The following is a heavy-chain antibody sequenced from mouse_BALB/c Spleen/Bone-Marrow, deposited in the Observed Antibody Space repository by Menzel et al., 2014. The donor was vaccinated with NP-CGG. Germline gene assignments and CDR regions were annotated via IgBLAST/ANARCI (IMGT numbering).Heavy chain of an antibody. D-gene: IGHD1-3*01. V-gene: IGHV14-3*02. CDR2: IDPANGNT. J-gene: IGHJ1*01. CDR1: GFNIKDTY. CDR3: ARQEFAIYWYFDV. Sequence: EVKLVESGAELVKPGASVKLSCSASGFNIKDTYMHWVKQRPEQGLEWIGRIDPANGNTKYDPKFQDKATITADTSPNTVNLQLSSLTFEDTAVYYCARQEFAIYWYFDVWGAGTTVTVSS.